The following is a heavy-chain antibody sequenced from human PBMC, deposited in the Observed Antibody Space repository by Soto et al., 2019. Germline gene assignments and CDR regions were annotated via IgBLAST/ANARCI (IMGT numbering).Heavy chain of an antibody. D-gene: IGHD2-15*01. J-gene: IGHJ4*02. Sequence: SXTLSLTCTVSGGAISSGDYYWSWIRQPPGKGLEWIGYIYYSGSTYYNPSLKSRVTISVDTSKNQFSLKLSSVTAADTAVYYCARHYAVVLYHFDYWGLGTLVTVSS. CDR1: GGAISSGDYY. CDR2: IYYSGST. V-gene: IGHV4-30-4*01. CDR3: ARHYAVVLYHFDY.